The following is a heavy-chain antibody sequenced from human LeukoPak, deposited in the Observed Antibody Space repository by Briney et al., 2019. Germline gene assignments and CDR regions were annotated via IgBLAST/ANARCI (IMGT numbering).Heavy chain of an antibody. CDR1: GGSISSSSYY. D-gene: IGHD5-24*01. Sequence: PSETRSLTCTVPGGSISSSSYYWGWIGQSPGKGLEWIGNIYYSGSTYYSPSLKSRVTISVDTSKNQFSLKLSSVTAADTAVYYCARDGYNPIDYWGQGTLVTVSS. V-gene: IGHV4-39*02. CDR2: IYYSGST. CDR3: ARDGYNPIDY. J-gene: IGHJ4*02.